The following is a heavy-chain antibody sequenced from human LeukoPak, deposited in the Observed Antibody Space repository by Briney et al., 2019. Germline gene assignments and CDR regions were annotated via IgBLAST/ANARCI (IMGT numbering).Heavy chain of an antibody. J-gene: IGHJ3*02. CDR1: GGSISSYY. V-gene: IGHV4-59*01. Sequence: APETLSLTCTVSGGSISSYYWSWIRQPPGKGLEWIGYIYYSGSTNYNPSLKSRVTISVDTSKNQFSLKLSSVTAADTAVYYCAREDSSGYAAFDIWGQGTMVTVSS. CDR2: IYYSGST. D-gene: IGHD3-22*01. CDR3: AREDSSGYAAFDI.